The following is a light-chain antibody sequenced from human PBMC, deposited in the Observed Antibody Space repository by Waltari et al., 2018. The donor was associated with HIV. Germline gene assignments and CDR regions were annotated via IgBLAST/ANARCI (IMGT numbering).Light chain of an antibody. CDR1: SRYVGGYNY. V-gene: IGLV2-14*03. Sequence: QSALTQPDSLSGSPGQSFTRPCTGPSRYVGGYNYDSWDQHHPGKAPKRMIYDVSNRPSWVSNRFSGSTSGNTASLTISGLQAEDEADYYCNSYTTSSTLHVVFGGGTKLTVL. CDR2: DVS. J-gene: IGLJ2*01. CDR3: NSYTTSSTLHVV.